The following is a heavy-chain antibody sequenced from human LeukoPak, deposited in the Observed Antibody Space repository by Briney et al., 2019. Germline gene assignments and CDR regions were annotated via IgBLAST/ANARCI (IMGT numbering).Heavy chain of an antibody. CDR2: ISGSGGST. J-gene: IGHJ4*02. CDR3: AKVDYDILPGY. D-gene: IGHD3-9*01. Sequence: GGSLRLSCAASGFTVSSNYMSWVRQAPGKGLEWVSAISGSGGSTYYADSVKGRFTISRDNSKNTLYLQMNSLRAEDTAVYYCAKVDYDILPGYWGQGTLVTVSS. CDR1: GFTVSSNY. V-gene: IGHV3-23*01.